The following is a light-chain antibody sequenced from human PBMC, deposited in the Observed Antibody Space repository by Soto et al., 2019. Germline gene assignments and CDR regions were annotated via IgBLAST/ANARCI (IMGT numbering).Light chain of an antibody. Sequence: VLTQSPDTLSLSPGERATLSCRASQSVGSSSLGWYQQKPGQAPRLVIFDISNRATGIPDRFSGSGSGTDCTLTISRLEPEDFAVYYCQQRIKWPITFGQGTRLEIQ. V-gene: IGKV3D-20*02. CDR3: QQRIKWPIT. J-gene: IGKJ5*01. CDR1: QSVGSSS. CDR2: DIS.